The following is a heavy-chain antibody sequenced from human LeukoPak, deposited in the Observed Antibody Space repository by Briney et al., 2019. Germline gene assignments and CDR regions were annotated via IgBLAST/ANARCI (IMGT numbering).Heavy chain of an antibody. CDR1: GLTFDDYA. D-gene: IGHD3-10*01. J-gene: IGHJ4*02. V-gene: IGHV3-30*02. CDR3: AKDRGHRFRWVY. CDR2: IRYDGSNK. Sequence: GRSLRLSCTASGLTFDDYAMHWVRQAPGKGLEWVAFIRYDGSNKYYADSVKGRFTISRDNSKNTLYLQMNSLRAEDTAVYYCAKDRGHRFRWVYWGQGTLVTVSS.